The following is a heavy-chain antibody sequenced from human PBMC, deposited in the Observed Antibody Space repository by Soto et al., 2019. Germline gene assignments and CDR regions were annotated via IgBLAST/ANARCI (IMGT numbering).Heavy chain of an antibody. CDR1: GFTFSYYW. J-gene: IGHJ3*01. CDR3: ARGDRGAFDL. D-gene: IGHD1-26*01. Sequence: EVQLVESGGGLVRPGGSLRLSCAASGFTFSYYWMHWVRQAPGKGLVWVSRIHSDGSSTTYADFVKGRFIISRDNARNTVDLQKNSVRVEDTAVYYCARGDRGAFDLWGLGTVVTVSS. CDR2: IHSDGSST. V-gene: IGHV3-74*01.